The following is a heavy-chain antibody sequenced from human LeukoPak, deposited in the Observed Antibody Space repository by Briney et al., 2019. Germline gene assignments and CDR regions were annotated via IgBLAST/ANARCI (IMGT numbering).Heavy chain of an antibody. CDR1: GFTFSSYG. CDR2: VSSEGSVK. D-gene: IGHD1-26*01. J-gene: IGHJ4*02. CDR3: ARDKIVGATYFDY. Sequence: GGSLRLSCAASGFTFSSYGMHWVRQAPGKGLEWVAVVSSEGSVKWYADSVKGRFTISRDNTKNSLYLQMNSLRAEDTAVYYCARDKIVGATYFDYWGQGTLVTVSS. V-gene: IGHV3-30*03.